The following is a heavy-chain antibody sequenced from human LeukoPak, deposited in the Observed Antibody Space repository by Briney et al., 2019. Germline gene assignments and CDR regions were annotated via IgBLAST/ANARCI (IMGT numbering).Heavy chain of an antibody. CDR3: AKETLFDY. J-gene: IGHJ4*02. CDR1: GFTLSSYG. CDR2: VRYDGSNK. Sequence: PGGSLRLSCAVSGFTLSSYGTPWVRQAPGKGLEWVAFVRYDGSNKYYADSVKSRFAISRDNSKNTLYLRMNSLRAEVTAVYYGAKETLFDYWGQGTLVTVSS. V-gene: IGHV3-30*02.